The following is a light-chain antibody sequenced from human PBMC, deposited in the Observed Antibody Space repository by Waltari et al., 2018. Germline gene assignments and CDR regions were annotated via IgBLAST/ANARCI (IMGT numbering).Light chain of an antibody. CDR2: SAS. Sequence: DIQMTQSPSSLSASIGDIVLITCRASQTVTRDLHLYPQRPGKPPKLLIYSASTLQRGVSSRFSGSGSGTDLTLTINNLQPDDFATYFCQQNYASPFTFGQGTKLDMK. J-gene: IGKJ2*01. V-gene: IGKV1-39*01. CDR3: QQNYASPFT. CDR1: QTVTRD.